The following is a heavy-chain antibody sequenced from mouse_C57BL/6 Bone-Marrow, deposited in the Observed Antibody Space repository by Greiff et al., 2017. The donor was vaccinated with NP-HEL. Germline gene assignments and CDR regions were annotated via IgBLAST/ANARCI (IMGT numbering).Heavy chain of an antibody. CDR3: ARGGGGYLRGDY. J-gene: IGHJ2*01. Sequence: QVQLQQPGAELVKPGASVKLSCKASGYTFTSYWMHWVKQRPGQGLEWIGMIHPNSGSTNYNEKFKSKATLTVDKSSSTAYMQLSSLTSEDSAVYYCARGGGGYLRGDYWGQGTTLTVSS. D-gene: IGHD2-3*01. V-gene: IGHV1-64*01. CDR1: GYTFTSYW. CDR2: IHPNSGST.